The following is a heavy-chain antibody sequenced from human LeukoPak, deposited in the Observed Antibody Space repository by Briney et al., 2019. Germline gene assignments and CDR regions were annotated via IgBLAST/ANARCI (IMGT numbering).Heavy chain of an antibody. V-gene: IGHV1-8*03. Sequence: GASVKVSCKASGYTFTSYDINWVRQATGQGLEWMGWMNPNSGNTGYAQKFQGRVTITRNTSISTAYMELSSLRSEDTAVYYCARARAAVPYAFDIWGQGTMVTVSS. CDR2: MNPNSGNT. J-gene: IGHJ3*02. CDR3: ARARAAVPYAFDI. CDR1: GYTFTSYD. D-gene: IGHD2-15*01.